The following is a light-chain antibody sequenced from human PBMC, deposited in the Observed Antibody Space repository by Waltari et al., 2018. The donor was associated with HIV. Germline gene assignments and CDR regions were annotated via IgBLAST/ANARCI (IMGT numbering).Light chain of an antibody. CDR1: QSVTTY. CDR3: QQRGSWPRT. CDR2: DAS. J-gene: IGKJ2*01. V-gene: IGKV3-11*01. Sequence: EIVLTQSPATLSLSPGERATLPCRASQSVTTYLAWYQQKAGQAPRLLIYDASNRATGIPARFSGSGSGTDFTLTISSLEPEDFAVYYCQQRGSWPRTFGQGTKVEIK.